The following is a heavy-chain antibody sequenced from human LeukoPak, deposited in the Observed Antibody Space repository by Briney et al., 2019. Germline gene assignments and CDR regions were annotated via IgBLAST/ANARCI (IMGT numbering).Heavy chain of an antibody. J-gene: IGHJ5*02. Sequence: GGSLRLSCAASGFTFSGSAMHWVRQASGKGLEWVGRIRSKANSYATAYAASVKGRFTISRDDSKNTAYLQMNSLKTEDTAVYYCTVQAVMRFDPWGQGTLVTVSS. CDR3: TVQAVMRFDP. CDR1: GFTFSGSA. V-gene: IGHV3-73*01. D-gene: IGHD2-8*01. CDR2: IRSKANSYAT.